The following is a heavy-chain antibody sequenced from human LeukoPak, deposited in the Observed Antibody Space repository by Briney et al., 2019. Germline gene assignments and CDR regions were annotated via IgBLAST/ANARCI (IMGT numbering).Heavy chain of an antibody. D-gene: IGHD3-9*01. CDR3: ARSYLTGYSQGPFDY. CDR1: GYTFTSYG. J-gene: IGHJ4*02. V-gene: IGHV1-18*01. CDR2: ISAYNGNT. Sequence: GASVKVSCKASGYTFTSYGISWVRQAPGQGLEWMGWISAYNGNTNYAQKLQGRVTMTTDTSTSTAYMELRSLRSDDTAVYYCARSYLTGYSQGPFDYWGQGTLVTVSS.